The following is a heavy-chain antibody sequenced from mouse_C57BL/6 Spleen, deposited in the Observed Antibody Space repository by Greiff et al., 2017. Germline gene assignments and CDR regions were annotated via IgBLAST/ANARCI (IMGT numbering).Heavy chain of an antibody. D-gene: IGHD1-1*01. CDR1: GYTFTSYW. V-gene: IGHV1-50*01. Sequence: QVQLKQPGAELVKPGASVKLSCKASGYTFTSYWMQWVKQRPGQGLEWIGEIDPSDSYTNYNQKFKGKATLTVDTSSSTAYMQLSSLTSEDSAVYYCARYPLLLRSLDYWGQGTTLTVSS. J-gene: IGHJ2*01. CDR3: ARYPLLLRSLDY. CDR2: IDPSDSYT.